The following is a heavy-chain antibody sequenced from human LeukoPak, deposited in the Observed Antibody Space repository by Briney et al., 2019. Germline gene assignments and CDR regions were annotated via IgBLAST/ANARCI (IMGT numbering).Heavy chain of an antibody. CDR1: GYTFTSYD. V-gene: IGHV1-8*01. CDR3: AKRHDYGDYGGGLDFDY. J-gene: IGHJ4*02. CDR2: MNPNSGNT. D-gene: IGHD4-17*01. Sequence: ASVKVSCKASGYTFTSYDINWVRQATGRGLEWMGWMNPNSGNTGYAQKFQGRVTMTRNTSISTAYMELSSLRSEDTAVYYCAKRHDYGDYGGGLDFDYWGQGTLVTVSS.